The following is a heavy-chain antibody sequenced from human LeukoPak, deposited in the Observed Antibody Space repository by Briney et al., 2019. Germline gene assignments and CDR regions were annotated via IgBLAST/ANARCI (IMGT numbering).Heavy chain of an antibody. D-gene: IGHD6-19*01. CDR3: ARVGQWLAGFDY. V-gene: IGHV4-61*02. CDR2: IYTSGST. J-gene: IGHJ4*02. CDR1: GGSISSGSYY. Sequence: SETLSLTCTVSGGSISSGSYYWSWIRQPAGKGLEWIGRIYTSGSTNYNPSLKSRVTISVDTSKNQFSLKLSSVTAADTAVYYCARVGQWLAGFDYWGQGTLVTVSS.